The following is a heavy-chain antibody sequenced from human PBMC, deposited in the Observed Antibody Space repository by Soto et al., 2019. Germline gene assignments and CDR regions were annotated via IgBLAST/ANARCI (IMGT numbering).Heavy chain of an antibody. CDR3: ARARTPTDYFCYCMDV. CDR1: GYTFTSYD. V-gene: IGHV1-2*04. D-gene: IGHD2-21*02. Sequence: ASVKVSCKASGYTFTSYDINWVRQATGQGLEWMGWINPNSGGTNYAQKFQGWVTMTRDTSISTAYMELSRLRSDDTAVYYCARARTPTDYFCYCMDVEGKGTTVTVPS. CDR2: INPNSGGT. J-gene: IGHJ6*03.